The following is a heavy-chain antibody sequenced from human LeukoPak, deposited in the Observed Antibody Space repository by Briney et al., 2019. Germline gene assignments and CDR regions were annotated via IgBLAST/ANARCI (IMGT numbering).Heavy chain of an antibody. Sequence: PGGSLRLSCEASGFTFTKFWMSWVRQAPGKGLEWVANIQEDGKKENYVDSVRGRFTVSRDNAKNSLYLQMNSLRAEDTAVYYCVEGSSWFYFDYWGQGTLVTVSS. V-gene: IGHV3-7*03. J-gene: IGHJ4*02. CDR3: VEGSSWFYFDY. CDR1: GFTFTKFW. CDR2: IQEDGKKE. D-gene: IGHD6-13*01.